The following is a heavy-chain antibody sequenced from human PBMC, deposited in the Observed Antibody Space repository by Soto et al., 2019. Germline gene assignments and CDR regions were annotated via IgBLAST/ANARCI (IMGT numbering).Heavy chain of an antibody. J-gene: IGHJ4*02. D-gene: IGHD3-22*01. CDR1: GFTFSSYS. CDR2: ISSSSSTI. Sequence: EVQLVESGGGLVKPGGSLRLSCAASGFTFSSYSMNWVRQAPGKGLEWVSYISSSSSTIYYADSVKGRFTISRDNAKNSLYLQMNSLRDEDTAVYYCARDLGRGIVVVMPLDYWGQGTLVTVSS. CDR3: ARDLGRGIVVVMPLDY. V-gene: IGHV3-48*02.